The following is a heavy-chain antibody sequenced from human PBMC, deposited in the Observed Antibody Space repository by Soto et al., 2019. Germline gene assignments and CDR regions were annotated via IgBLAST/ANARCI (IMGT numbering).Heavy chain of an antibody. J-gene: IGHJ6*02. V-gene: IGHV4-39*01. CDR3: ALGYDFWSGYYAPACMGS. CDR1: GGSISSSSYY. Sequence: SETLSLTCTVSGGSISSSSYYWCWIRQPPGKGLEWIGSIYYSGSTYYNLSLKSRVTISVDTSKNQFSLKLSSVTAADTAVYYCALGYDFWSGYYAPACMGSWGQGTTVTVSS. CDR2: IYYSGST. D-gene: IGHD3-3*01.